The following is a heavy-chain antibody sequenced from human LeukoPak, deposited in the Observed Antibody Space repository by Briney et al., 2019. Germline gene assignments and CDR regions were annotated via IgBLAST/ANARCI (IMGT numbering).Heavy chain of an antibody. CDR1: GVSISSHY. CDR3: ARGWRYCSVGSCSYYFDY. Sequence: PSETLSLTCSVSGVSISSHYWSWIRQPAGEGLEWIGRIYTSGSTNYNPSLNSRVTISVDKSKNHLSLNLSSVTAADTAFYYCARGWRYCSVGSCSYYFDYWGQGALVTVSS. V-gene: IGHV4-4*07. J-gene: IGHJ4*02. D-gene: IGHD2-15*01. CDR2: IYTSGST.